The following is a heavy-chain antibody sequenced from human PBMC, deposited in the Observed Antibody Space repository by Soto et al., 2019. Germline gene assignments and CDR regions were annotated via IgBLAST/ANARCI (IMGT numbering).Heavy chain of an antibody. J-gene: IGHJ4*02. CDR2: IYHSGST. D-gene: IGHD3-16*01. CDR3: ARGPPHV. CDR1: GGSISSGGYS. Sequence: SETLSLTCAVSGGSISSGGYSWSWIRQPPGKGLEWIGYIYHSGSTYYNPSLKSRVTISLDRSKNQFSLKLSSVTAADTALYYCARGPPHVWGQGTLVAVSS. V-gene: IGHV4-30-2*01.